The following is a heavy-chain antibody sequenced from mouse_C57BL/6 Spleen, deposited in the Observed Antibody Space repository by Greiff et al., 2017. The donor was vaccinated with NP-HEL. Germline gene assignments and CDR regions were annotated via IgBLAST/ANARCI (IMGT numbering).Heavy chain of an antibody. CDR2: IDPEDGDT. Sequence: VQLQQSGAELVRPGASVKLSCTASGFNITDYYMHWVKQRPEQGLEWIGRIDPEDGDTEYDPKFQGKATMTADTSSNTAYLQLSSLTSEDTAVYYCTTSYSAVVAHFDDWGQGTTLTVSS. J-gene: IGHJ2*01. V-gene: IGHV14-1*01. CDR3: TTSYSAVVAHFDD. D-gene: IGHD1-1*01. CDR1: GFNITDYY.